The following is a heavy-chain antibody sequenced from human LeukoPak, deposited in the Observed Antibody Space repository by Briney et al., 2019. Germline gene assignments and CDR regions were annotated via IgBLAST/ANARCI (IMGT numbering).Heavy chain of an antibody. D-gene: IGHD3-16*01. CDR2: ITSSGSTI. V-gene: IGHV3-11*01. Sequence: PGGSLRLSCAASGFSFSDYYMTWIRQAPGKGLEWVSYITSSGSTIYYAVSVKGRFTVSRDNGKKSLYLQMNSLRAEDTAVYYCARDLGELDFYMDVWRKGTTVTVSS. CDR3: ARDLGELDFYMDV. J-gene: IGHJ6*03. CDR1: GFSFSDYY.